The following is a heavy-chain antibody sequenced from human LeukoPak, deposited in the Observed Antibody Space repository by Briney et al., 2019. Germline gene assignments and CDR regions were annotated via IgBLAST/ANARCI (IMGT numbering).Heavy chain of an antibody. CDR3: ARDLHRGNSGNDAFDI. Sequence: SETLSLICTVSGGSISSYYWRWIRQPAGKGLEWIGRIYTSGSTNYNPSLKSRVTVSVDTSKNQFSLKLSSATAADTAVYYCARDLHRGNSGNDAFDIWGQGTMVTVSS. D-gene: IGHD4-23*01. CDR1: GGSISSYY. CDR2: IYTSGST. J-gene: IGHJ3*02. V-gene: IGHV4-4*07.